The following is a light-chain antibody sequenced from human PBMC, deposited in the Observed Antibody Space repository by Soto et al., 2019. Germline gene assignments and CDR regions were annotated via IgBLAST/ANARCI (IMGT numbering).Light chain of an antibody. Sequence: DIQMTQSPSTLSGSVGYRVPITGRASQSISSWLAWYQQKPGKAPKLLIYDASSLDSGVQSRFSGSGSGREFTLTISGLHHEDFADYYCQQLRSYRSTFGRGTKVDIK. CDR1: QSISSW. V-gene: IGKV1-5*01. CDR3: QQLRSYRST. J-gene: IGKJ4*01. CDR2: DAS.